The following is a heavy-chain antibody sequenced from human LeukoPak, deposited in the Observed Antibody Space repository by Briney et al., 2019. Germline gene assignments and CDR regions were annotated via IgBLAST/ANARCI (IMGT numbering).Heavy chain of an antibody. D-gene: IGHD3-16*02. Sequence: SQTLSLTCAISGXSVSSNSAAWNWIRQSPSRGLEWLGRTYYRAKWYNDYAVSVKSRITINADTSENHFSLQLNSVTPDDTAVYYCAKSRGAIVDLWGQGTLVTVSS. V-gene: IGHV6-1*01. J-gene: IGHJ5*02. CDR1: GXSVSSNSAA. CDR3: AKSRGAIVDL. CDR2: TYYRAKWYN.